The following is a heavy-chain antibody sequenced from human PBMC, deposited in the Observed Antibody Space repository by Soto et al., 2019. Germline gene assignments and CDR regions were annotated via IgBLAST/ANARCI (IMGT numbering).Heavy chain of an antibody. V-gene: IGHV3-11*06. D-gene: IGHD2-21*01. Sequence: QVQLVESGGGLVKPGGSLRLSCASSGFPFSDHYMSWIRRSPGKGLEFLSYISPGTTYKNYADSVKGRFTISRGNAKSSLYLQLNGLRAEDTAVYFFSRGGGGGLFDLWGQGTFVSVSS. CDR2: ISPGTTYK. J-gene: IGHJ4*02. CDR3: SRGGGGGLFDL. CDR1: GFPFSDHY.